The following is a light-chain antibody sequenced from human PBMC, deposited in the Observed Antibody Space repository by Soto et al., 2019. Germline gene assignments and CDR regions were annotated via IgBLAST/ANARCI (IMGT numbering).Light chain of an antibody. CDR3: HQYNNWPLWT. CDR2: GAS. V-gene: IGKV3-15*01. CDR1: QSVSSN. Sequence: EIVMTQSPATLSVSPGERATLSCRASQSVSSNLAWYQQKRGQGPRLLIYGASTRATGIPARFSGSGSGTEFTLTISSLQSEDFAVYYCHQYNNWPLWTFGQGTKVDNK. J-gene: IGKJ1*01.